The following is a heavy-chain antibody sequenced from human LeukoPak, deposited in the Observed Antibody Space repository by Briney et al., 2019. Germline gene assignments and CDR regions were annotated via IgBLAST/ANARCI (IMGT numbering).Heavy chain of an antibody. CDR1: GFTVSNSY. CDR3: ARLVRRSSIAAAGYFDY. D-gene: IGHD6-13*01. J-gene: IGHJ4*02. CDR2: INHSEST. V-gene: IGHV4-34*01. Sequence: GSLRLSCAAPGFTVSNSYMSWVRQPPGKGLEWIGEINHSESTNYNPSLKSRVTISVDTSKNQFSLKLSSVTAADTAVYYCARLVRRSSIAAAGYFDYWGQGTLVTVSS.